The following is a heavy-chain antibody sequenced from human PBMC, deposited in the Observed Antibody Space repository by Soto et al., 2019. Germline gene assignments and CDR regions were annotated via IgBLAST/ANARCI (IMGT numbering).Heavy chain of an antibody. CDR3: TKGSEVARQELDY. CDR2: ISADGSDK. J-gene: IGHJ4*02. Sequence: QVQLVESGGGVVQPGRSLRLSCAASGFTFSNFGMHWGRQAPGKGVEWVAAISADGSDKYFSESVKGRFTISRDNSKNTLFLQMNSLRVEDTAVYYCTKGSEVARQELDYWGQGTLVTVSS. CDR1: GFTFSNFG. V-gene: IGHV3-30*18. D-gene: IGHD3-3*01.